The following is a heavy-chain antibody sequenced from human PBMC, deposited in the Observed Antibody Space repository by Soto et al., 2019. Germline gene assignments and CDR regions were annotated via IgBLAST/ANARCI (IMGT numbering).Heavy chain of an antibody. V-gene: IGHV3-9*01. J-gene: IGHJ6*02. Sequence: HPGGSLRLSCAASGFTFDDYAMHWVRQAPGKGLEWVSGISWNSGSIGYADSVKGRFTISRDNAKNSLYLQMNSLRAEDTALYYCAKDIRTGTTLFYYYGMDVWGQGTTVTVSS. CDR3: AKDIRTGTTLFYYYGMDV. CDR2: ISWNSGSI. CDR1: GFTFDDYA. D-gene: IGHD1-7*01.